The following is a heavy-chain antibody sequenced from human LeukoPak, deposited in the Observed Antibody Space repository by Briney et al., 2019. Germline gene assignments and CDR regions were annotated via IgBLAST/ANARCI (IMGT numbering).Heavy chain of an antibody. Sequence: GGSLRLSCAASGFTFSSYSMNWVRQASGKGLEWVSSISSSSSYIYYADSVKGRFTISRDNAKNSLYLQMNSLRAEDTAVYYCARDPLSGRYAFDIWGQGTMVTVSS. CDR3: ARDPLSGRYAFDI. D-gene: IGHD2-8*02. CDR1: GFTFSSYS. J-gene: IGHJ3*02. CDR2: ISSSSSYI. V-gene: IGHV3-21*01.